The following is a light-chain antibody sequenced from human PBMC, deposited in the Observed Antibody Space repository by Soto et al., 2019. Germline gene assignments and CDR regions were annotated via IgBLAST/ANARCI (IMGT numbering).Light chain of an antibody. CDR3: QQYDTSPT. CDR2: DAS. Sequence: EIVLTHSQGTLSLSPCERATLSFRASHSLSSKSLVWYQQKSGQAPRVLIYDASSRATGIPDRFSGSGSGTDFTLTISRLEPEDFAVYFCQQYDTSPTFGQGTKVDIK. CDR1: HSLSSKS. V-gene: IGKV3-20*01. J-gene: IGKJ1*01.